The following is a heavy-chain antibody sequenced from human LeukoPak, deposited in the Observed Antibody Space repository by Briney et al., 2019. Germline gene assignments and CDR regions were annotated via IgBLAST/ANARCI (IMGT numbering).Heavy chain of an antibody. CDR1: GFTVSSNY. CDR2: IYSGGST. Sequence: PGGSLRLSCAASGFTVSSNYMSWVRQAPGKGLEWVSVIYSGGSTYYADSVKGRFTISRDNSKNTLYLQMNSLRAEDTAVYYCAREPYSSGWADALDIWGQGTMVTVSS. D-gene: IGHD6-19*01. CDR3: AREPYSSGWADALDI. J-gene: IGHJ3*02. V-gene: IGHV3-53*01.